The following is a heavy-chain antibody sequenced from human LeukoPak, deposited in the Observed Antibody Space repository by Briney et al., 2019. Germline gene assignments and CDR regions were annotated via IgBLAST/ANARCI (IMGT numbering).Heavy chain of an antibody. CDR1: GGSISTYY. D-gene: IGHD5-12*01. CDR3: ARGGGYASPIGY. Sequence: SETLSLTCTLSGGSISTYYWSWIRQPPGKGLEWIGYIYHSGSTNYNPSLKSRVTISVDTSKNQFSLKLSSVTAADTAVYYCARGGGYASPIGYWGQGALVTGSS. V-gene: IGHV4-59*01. CDR2: IYHSGST. J-gene: IGHJ4*02.